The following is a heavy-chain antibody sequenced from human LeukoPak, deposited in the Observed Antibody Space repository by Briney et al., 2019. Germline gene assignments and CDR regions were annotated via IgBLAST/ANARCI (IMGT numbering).Heavy chain of an antibody. CDR1: GYTFTNYG. V-gene: IGHV1-18*01. CDR3: ARSSLTIFGVVHWYFDL. J-gene: IGHJ2*01. D-gene: IGHD3-3*01. CDR2: ISAFNGNT. Sequence: ASVKVSCKASGYTFTNYGISWVRQAPGQGLEWMGWISAFNGNTNYAQKLQGRVTMTTDTSTNTAYMELRSLRSDDTAVYYCARSSLTIFGVVHWYFDLWGRGTLVTVSS.